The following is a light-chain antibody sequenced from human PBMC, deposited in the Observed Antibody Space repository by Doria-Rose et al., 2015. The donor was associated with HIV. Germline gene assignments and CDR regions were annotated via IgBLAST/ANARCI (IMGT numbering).Light chain of an antibody. V-gene: IGLV1-40*01. J-gene: IGLJ1*01. CDR3: QSYDSRLSVYV. CDR1: SSNIGAGFD. Sequence: QPVLTQPPSVSGAPGQRVAISCTGSSSNIGAGFDVNWYQQFPGTAPKLLIHGNTNRPSGVPDRVSGSKSGTSASLAISGLRAEDEADYYCQSYDSRLSVYVFGTGTKVTVL. CDR2: GNT.